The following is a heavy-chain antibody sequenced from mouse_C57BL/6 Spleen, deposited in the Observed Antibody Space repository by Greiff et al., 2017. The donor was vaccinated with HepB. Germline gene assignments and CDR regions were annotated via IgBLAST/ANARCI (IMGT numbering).Heavy chain of an antibody. CDR3: ARDSGIYYDYDYWYFDV. V-gene: IGHV5-4*01. Sequence: EVKLVESGGGLVKPGGSLKLSCAASGFTFSSYAMSWVRQTPEKRLEWVATISDGGSYTYYPDNVKGRFTISRDNAKNNLYLQMSHLKSEDTAMYYCARDSGIYYDYDYWYFDVWGTGTTVTVSS. CDR1: GFTFSSYA. D-gene: IGHD2-4*01. J-gene: IGHJ1*03. CDR2: ISDGGSYT.